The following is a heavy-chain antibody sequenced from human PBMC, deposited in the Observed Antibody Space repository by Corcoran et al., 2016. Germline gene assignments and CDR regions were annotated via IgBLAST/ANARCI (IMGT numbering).Heavy chain of an antibody. CDR3: ARVAWLQLRAAFDI. J-gene: IGHJ3*02. D-gene: IGHD5-12*01. Sequence: VQMVESGGGLEQPGGSLRVSCAASGFISSRYWMSWVRQAPGKGLEWVANIKQDGSEKYYVDSVKGRSTISRDNAKNSLYLQMNSLRAEDTVVYYCARVAWLQLRAAFDIWGQGTMVTVSS. V-gene: IGHV3-7*01. CDR1: GFISSRYW. CDR2: IKQDGSEK.